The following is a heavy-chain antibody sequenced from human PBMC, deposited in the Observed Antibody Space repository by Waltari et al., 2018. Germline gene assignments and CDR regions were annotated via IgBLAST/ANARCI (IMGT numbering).Heavy chain of an antibody. CDR3: ARDSPNIAAAGTLFAF. V-gene: IGHV1-69*13. CDR2: ITPMFRTT. Sequence: QVQLVQSGAEVKKPGSSVKVSCRASGGTFTGYTINWVRQAPGQGLEWMGAITPMFRTTNYAQQFQGRVTLTADDSPTAVYMEVSSLRSDDTAVYYCARDSPNIAAAGTLFAFWGQGTVVTVSS. J-gene: IGHJ4*01. CDR1: GGTFTGYT. D-gene: IGHD6-13*01.